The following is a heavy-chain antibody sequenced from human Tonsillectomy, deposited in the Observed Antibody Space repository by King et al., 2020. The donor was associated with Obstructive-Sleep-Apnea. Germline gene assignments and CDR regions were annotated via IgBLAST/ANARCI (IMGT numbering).Heavy chain of an antibody. D-gene: IGHD3-9*01. CDR2: SHSIGRT. Sequence: VQLQESGPGLVKPSETLSLTCTVSGDSINNYYCSWIRQPPRKGLEGIGHSHSIGRTNHNPPLNSRVTLSVDTSKSQFSLKLNSVIAADSAVYFCARLPDFDWVYGMDVWGQGTTVTVSS. CDR3: ARLPDFDWVYGMDV. V-gene: IGHV4-59*12. CDR1: GDSINNYY. J-gene: IGHJ6*02.